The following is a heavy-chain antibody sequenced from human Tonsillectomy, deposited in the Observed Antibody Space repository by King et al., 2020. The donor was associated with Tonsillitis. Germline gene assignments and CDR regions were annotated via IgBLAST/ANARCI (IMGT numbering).Heavy chain of an antibody. CDR3: TTDGEYSGYDYYY. J-gene: IGHJ4*02. V-gene: IGHV3-15*07. D-gene: IGHD5-12*01. CDR1: GFTFSNAW. Sequence: VQLVESGGGLVKPGGSLRLSCAASGFTFSNAWMNWVRQAPGKGLEWVGRIKSKTDGGTTDYAAPVKGRFTISRDDSKNTLYRQMNSLKTEDTAVYYCTTDGEYSGYDYYYWGQGTLVTVSS. CDR2: IKSKTDGGTT.